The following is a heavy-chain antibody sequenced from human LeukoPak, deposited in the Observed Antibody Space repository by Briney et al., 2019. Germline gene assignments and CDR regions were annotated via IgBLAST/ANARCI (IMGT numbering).Heavy chain of an antibody. CDR3: ARGGEVCSSTSCYRGHEY. CDR1: GYTFTGYY. D-gene: IGHD2-2*01. V-gene: IGHV1-2*02. CDR2: INLDTGGT. J-gene: IGHJ4*02. Sequence: ASVKVSCKASGYTFTGYYMHLVRQAPGQGLEWMGWINLDTGGTSYAQRFQGRVTMTRDTSISTAYMELSRLTSDDTAVYYCARGGEVCSSTSCYRGHEYWGQGTLVTVSS.